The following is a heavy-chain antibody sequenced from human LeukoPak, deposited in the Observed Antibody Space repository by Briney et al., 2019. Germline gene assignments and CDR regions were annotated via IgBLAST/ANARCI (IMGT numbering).Heavy chain of an antibody. J-gene: IGHJ1*01. CDR1: GYTFTSYA. Sequence: GASVKVSCKASGYTFTSYAMNWVQQAPGQGLEWMGWINTNTGNPTYAQGFTGRFVFSLDTSVSTAYLQITSLKAEDTAVYYCASSMIEVPRTASHAEYFQHWGQGTLVTVSS. V-gene: IGHV7-4-1*02. CDR2: INTNTGNP. CDR3: ASSMIEVPRTASHAEYFQH. D-gene: IGHD3-22*01.